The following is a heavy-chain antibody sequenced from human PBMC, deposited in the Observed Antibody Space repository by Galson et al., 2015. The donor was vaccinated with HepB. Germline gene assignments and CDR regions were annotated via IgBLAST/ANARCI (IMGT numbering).Heavy chain of an antibody. Sequence: LSLTCTVSGGSISSSSYYWGWIRQPPGKGLEWIGSIYYSGSTYYNPSLKSRVTISVDTSKNQFSLKLSSVTAADTAVYYCARDGKSSGYDIDYWGQGTLVTVSS. CDR3: ARDGKSSGYDIDY. V-gene: IGHV4-39*07. D-gene: IGHD5-12*01. CDR2: IYYSGST. J-gene: IGHJ4*02. CDR1: GGSISSSSYY.